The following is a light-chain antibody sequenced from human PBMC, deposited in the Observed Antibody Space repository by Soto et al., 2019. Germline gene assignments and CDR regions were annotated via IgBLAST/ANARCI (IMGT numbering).Light chain of an antibody. Sequence: DVQMTQSPSSLSASVGDRVTITCRASQGSRNYLAWYQQKPGKVPKLLIYAASTLQSGVPSRFSGSGSGTDFTLTISSLQPEDVATYYCQKYNSAPRTFGQVTKVDIK. J-gene: IGKJ1*01. CDR2: AAS. V-gene: IGKV1-27*01. CDR3: QKYNSAPRT. CDR1: QGSRNY.